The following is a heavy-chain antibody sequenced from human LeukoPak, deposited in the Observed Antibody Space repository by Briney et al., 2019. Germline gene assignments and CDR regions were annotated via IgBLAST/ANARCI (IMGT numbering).Heavy chain of an antibody. CDR1: GFTFSSYG. Sequence: GGSLRLSCAASGFTFSSYGMSWVRQAPGKGLEWVSAISGSGGSTYYADSVEGRFTISRDNAKNSLYLQMNSLRVDDMAVYYCARLSLDYDSSGYYRYYYYMDVWGKGTTVTVSS. CDR2: ISGSGGST. D-gene: IGHD3-22*01. V-gene: IGHV3-23*01. J-gene: IGHJ6*03. CDR3: ARLSLDYDSSGYYRYYYYMDV.